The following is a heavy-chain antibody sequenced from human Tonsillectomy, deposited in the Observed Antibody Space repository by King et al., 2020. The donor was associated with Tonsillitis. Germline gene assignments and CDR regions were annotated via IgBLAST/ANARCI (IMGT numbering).Heavy chain of an antibody. J-gene: IGHJ4*02. CDR2: IKSDGTTT. Sequence: VQLMESGGGLVQPGGSLRLSCAASGFTFTTYWIHWVRQAAGKGLVWVSGIKSDGTTTNYADSVKGRFTISRDNAKNTLYLQMNSLRAEDTAVYYCARVVGRGVYGRFDYWGQGTLVTVSS. CDR1: GFTFTTYW. D-gene: IGHD1-26*01. V-gene: IGHV3-74*01. CDR3: ARVVGRGVYGRFDY.